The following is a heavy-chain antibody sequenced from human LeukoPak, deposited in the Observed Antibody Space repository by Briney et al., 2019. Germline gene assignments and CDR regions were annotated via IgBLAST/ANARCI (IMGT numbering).Heavy chain of an antibody. CDR2: INPNSGGT. D-gene: IGHD2-8*01. J-gene: IGHJ4*02. Sequence: ASVKVSCKASGYTFTGYYMHWVRQAPGQGLEWMGRINPNSGGTNYAQKSQGRVTMTRDTCISTAYMELSRLRSDDTAVYYCARDSGHCTNGVCYYRVLDYWGQGTLVTVSS. V-gene: IGHV1-2*06. CDR3: ARDSGHCTNGVCYYRVLDY. CDR1: GYTFTGYY.